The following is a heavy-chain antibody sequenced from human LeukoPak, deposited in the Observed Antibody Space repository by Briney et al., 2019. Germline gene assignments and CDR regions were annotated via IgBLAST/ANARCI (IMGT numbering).Heavy chain of an antibody. CDR1: GFTFSGSA. CDR2: IRSKANSYAT. CDR3: ANRGGITNIVPLPGATAY. J-gene: IGHJ4*02. V-gene: IGHV3-73*01. Sequence: GGSLRLSCAASGFTFSGSAMHWVRQASGKGLEWVGRIRSKANSYATAYAASVKGRFTISRDDSKNTAYLQMNSLKTEDTAVYYCANRGGITNIVPLPGATAYGGQAT. D-gene: IGHD2-2*01.